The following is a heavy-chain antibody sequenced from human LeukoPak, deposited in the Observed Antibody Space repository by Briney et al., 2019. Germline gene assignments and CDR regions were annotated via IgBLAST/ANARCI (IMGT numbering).Heavy chain of an antibody. J-gene: IGHJ4*02. D-gene: IGHD3-10*01. V-gene: IGHV3-23*01. CDR1: GFTFSSYA. CDR3: AKGTRLWFGEDYYDY. CDR2: ISGSGGST. Sequence: GGSLRLSCAASGFTFSSYAMSWVRQAPGKGLEWVSAISGSGGSTYYADSVKGRLTISRDNSKNTLYLQMNSLRAGDTAVYYCAKGTRLWFGEDYYDYWGQGTLVTVSS.